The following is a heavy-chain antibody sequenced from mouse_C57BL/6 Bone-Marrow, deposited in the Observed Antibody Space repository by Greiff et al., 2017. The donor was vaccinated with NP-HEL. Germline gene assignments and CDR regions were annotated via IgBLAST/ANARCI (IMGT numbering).Heavy chain of an antibody. J-gene: IGHJ3*01. CDR1: GYTFTSYG. CDR3: AREVSVSSSWWFAY. V-gene: IGHV1-81*01. CDR2: IYPRSGDT. Sequence: QVQLQQSGAELARPGASVKLSCKASGYTFTSYGISWVKQRPGQGLEWIGEIYPRSGDTNYNEKFKGKATLTADKSSSTAYMELRSLTSEDSAVYYCAREVSVSSSWWFAYWGQGTPVTVSA.